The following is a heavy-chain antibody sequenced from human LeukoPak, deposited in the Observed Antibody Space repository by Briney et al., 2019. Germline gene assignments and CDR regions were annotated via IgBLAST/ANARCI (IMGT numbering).Heavy chain of an antibody. Sequence: PGGSLRLSCAASGFIFNNAWMSWVRQAPGKGLERVGRIKSKTDGGTTDYAAPVKGRFTISRDDPKNTLYLQMNSLKIEDTAVYYCTTTNPFYWGQGTLVTVSS. CDR2: IKSKTDGGTT. CDR1: GFIFNNAW. CDR3: TTTNPFY. J-gene: IGHJ4*02. V-gene: IGHV3-15*01.